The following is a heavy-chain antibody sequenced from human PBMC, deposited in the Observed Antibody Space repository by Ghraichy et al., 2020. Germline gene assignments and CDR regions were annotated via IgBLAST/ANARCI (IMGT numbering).Heavy chain of an antibody. Sequence: GGSLRLSCAASGFTFSDYWMHWVRQIPGKGLVWVSRIRPDASGATYADSVKGRFTISRDNAKNTLYLQMNSLRAEDTDVYYCAREFISVSSWYIGGQGTLVTVSS. J-gene: IGHJ4*02. CDR2: IRPDASGA. V-gene: IGHV3-74*01. CDR3: AREFISVSSWYI. D-gene: IGHD6-13*01. CDR1: GFTFSDYW.